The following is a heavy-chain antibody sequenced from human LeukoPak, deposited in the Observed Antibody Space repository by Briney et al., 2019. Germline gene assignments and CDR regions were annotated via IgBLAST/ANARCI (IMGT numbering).Heavy chain of an antibody. CDR2: INSDGSWT. V-gene: IGHV3-74*01. Sequence: PGGSLRLSCAASGRYWMHWVRQAPGKGLVWVSHINSDGSWTSYADSVKGRFTISKDNAKNTVCLQMSNLRVEDTAVYYCVSFYETYWGRGTLVTVSS. CDR1: GRYW. CDR3: VSFYETY. D-gene: IGHD2/OR15-2a*01. J-gene: IGHJ4*02.